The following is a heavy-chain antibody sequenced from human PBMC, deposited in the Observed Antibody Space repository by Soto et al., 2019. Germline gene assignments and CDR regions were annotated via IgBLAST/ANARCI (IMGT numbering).Heavy chain of an antibody. Sequence: ASVKVSCKASGYTFTSYYMHWVRQAPGQGLEWMGIINPSGGSTSYAQKLQGRVTMTTDTSTSTAYMELRSLRSDDTAVYYCARDHGSYGMDVWGQGTTVTVSS. CDR2: INPSGGST. CDR1: GYTFTSYY. V-gene: IGHV1-46*01. J-gene: IGHJ6*02. D-gene: IGHD3-10*01. CDR3: ARDHGSYGMDV.